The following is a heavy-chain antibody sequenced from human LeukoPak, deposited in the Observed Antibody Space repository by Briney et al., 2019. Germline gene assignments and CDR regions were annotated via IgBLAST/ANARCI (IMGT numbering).Heavy chain of an antibody. Sequence: GGSLRLSCAASGFTFSNYWMGWVRQPPGKGLQWVANIKDDGTEKYYVDSVKGRFTISRDNAKNSVYLQMNSLGVEDTAVYYCARDRDGITGTSRAFDIWGQGTMVTVSS. CDR1: GFTFSNYW. CDR3: ARDRDGITGTSRAFDI. V-gene: IGHV3-7*01. CDR2: IKDDGTEK. J-gene: IGHJ3*02. D-gene: IGHD1-7*01.